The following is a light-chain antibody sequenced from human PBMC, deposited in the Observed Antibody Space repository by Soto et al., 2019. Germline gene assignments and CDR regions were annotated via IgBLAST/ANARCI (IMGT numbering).Light chain of an antibody. CDR3: AAWDDSLNGYV. Sequence: QSALTQPASVSGAPGQSITISCTGTSSDVGGYNYVSWYQQYPGKAPTLMIYKVTNRPSGVPDRFSGSKSGTSASLAISGLQSEDEADYYCAAWDDSLNGYVFGTGTKVTVL. J-gene: IGLJ1*01. V-gene: IGLV2-14*01. CDR2: KVT. CDR1: SSDVGGYNY.